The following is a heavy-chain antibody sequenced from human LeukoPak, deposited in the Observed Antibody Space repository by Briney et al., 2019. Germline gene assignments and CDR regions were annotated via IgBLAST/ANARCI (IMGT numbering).Heavy chain of an antibody. CDR2: ISYDGSNK. Sequence: GRSLRLSCAASGSTFSSYAMHWVRQAPGKGLEWVAVISYDGSNKYYADSVKGRFTISRDNSKNTLYLQMNSLRAEDTAVYYCARDRVRGTGTIGYWGQGTLVTVSS. J-gene: IGHJ4*02. CDR1: GSTFSSYA. D-gene: IGHD1-1*01. V-gene: IGHV3-30-3*01. CDR3: ARDRVRGTGTIGY.